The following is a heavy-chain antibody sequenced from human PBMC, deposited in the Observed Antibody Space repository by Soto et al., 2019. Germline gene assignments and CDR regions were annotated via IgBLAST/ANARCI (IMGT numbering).Heavy chain of an antibody. V-gene: IGHV3-23*01. CDR2: ISGSVGSR. Sequence: HPGGSLRLSCAASGFTFSSYAMSWVRQAPGKGLEWVSAISGSVGSRYYADSVKGRFTISRHNSKNTLYLQLNSLRAEATALYYYQIERNPVAAFSFRKIRSMHETNINITARLTEKDV. J-gene: IGHJ6*01. D-gene: IGHD3-3*02. CDR1: GFTFSSYA. CDR3: QIERNPVAAFSFRKIRSMHETNINITARLTEKDV.